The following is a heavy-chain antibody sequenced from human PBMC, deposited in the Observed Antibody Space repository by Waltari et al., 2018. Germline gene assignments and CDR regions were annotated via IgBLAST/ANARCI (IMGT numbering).Heavy chain of an antibody. CDR3: ASGVDISSDY. Sequence: QLQLQESGPGLVKPSETLSLTCTVSGGSISSSSYYWGWIRQPPGKGLEWIGSIYYSVSTYYNPSLKSRVTISVDTSKNQFSLKLSSVTAADTAVYYCASGVDISSDYWGQGTLVTVSS. J-gene: IGHJ4*02. CDR1: GGSISSSSYY. D-gene: IGHD3-16*01. V-gene: IGHV4-39*01. CDR2: IYYSVST.